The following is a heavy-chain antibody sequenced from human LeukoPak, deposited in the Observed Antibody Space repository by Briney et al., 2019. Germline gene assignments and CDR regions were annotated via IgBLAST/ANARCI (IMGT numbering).Heavy chain of an antibody. CDR2: IISSGSTI. V-gene: IGHV3-48*03. CDR1: GFTFSSYE. D-gene: IGHD2-2*01. Sequence: GGSLGLSCAASGFTFSSYEMNWVRQAPGKGLEGVSYIISSGSTIYYASSVKGRFTISRDNAKNSLYLQMNSLRAEDTAFYYCATSSTSYYNWFDPWGQGTLVTVSS. CDR3: ATSSTSYYNWFDP. J-gene: IGHJ5*02.